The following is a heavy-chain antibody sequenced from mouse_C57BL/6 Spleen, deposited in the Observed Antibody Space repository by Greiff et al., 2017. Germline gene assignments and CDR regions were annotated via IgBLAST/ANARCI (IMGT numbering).Heavy chain of an antibody. Sequence: QVQLKQPGAELVRPGSSVKLSCKASGYTFTSYWMDWVKQRPGPGLDWIGNIYPSDSETHYNQKFKDKATLTVDKSSSTAYMQLSSLTSEDSAVYYCARGDYGYFDYWGQGTTLTVSS. J-gene: IGHJ2*01. CDR1: GYTFTSYW. CDR2: IYPSDSET. CDR3: ARGDYGYFDY. D-gene: IGHD1-1*01. V-gene: IGHV1-61*01.